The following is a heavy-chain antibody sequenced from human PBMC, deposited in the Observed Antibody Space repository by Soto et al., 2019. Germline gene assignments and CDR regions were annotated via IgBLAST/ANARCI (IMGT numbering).Heavy chain of an antibody. CDR1: GGSISSGFYY. CDR3: ARDSNGYSHWFDP. D-gene: IGHD3-22*01. V-gene: IGHV4-31*03. J-gene: IGHJ5*02. CDR2: IYYSGST. Sequence: QVQLQESGPGLVKPSQTLSLTCTVSGGSISSGFYYWSWIRQHPGEGLEWIGYIYYSGSTSYNPSLRSRVTISVDTPKNQFSLKLSSVTAADTAVYYCARDSNGYSHWFDPWGQGTLVTVSS.